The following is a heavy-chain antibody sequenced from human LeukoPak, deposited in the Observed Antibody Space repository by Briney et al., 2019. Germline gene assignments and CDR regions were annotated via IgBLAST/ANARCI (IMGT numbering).Heavy chain of an antibody. CDR3: ARGLTAILTGYYHWFDP. Sequence: ASVKVSCKASGYTFTGYYMHWVRQAPGQGLGWMGWINPNSGGTNYAQKFQGRVTMTRDTSISTAYMELSRLRSDDTAVYYCARGLTAILTGYYHWFDPWGQGTLVTVSS. CDR2: INPNSGGT. V-gene: IGHV1-2*02. CDR1: GYTFTGYY. D-gene: IGHD3-9*01. J-gene: IGHJ5*02.